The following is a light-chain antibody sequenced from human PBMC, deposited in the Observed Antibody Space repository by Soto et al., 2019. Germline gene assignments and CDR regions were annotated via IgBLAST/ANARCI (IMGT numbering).Light chain of an antibody. J-gene: IGLJ1*01. CDR3: SSYTSSSPRV. CDR2: EVS. Sequence: QSALTQPASVSASPGQAITISYTVTSSDVGAYDYVSWYQQHPDKAPKLMIYEVSLRPSGVSNRFYGSKSVNTATLTISGLLAEDGADYYCSSYTSSSPRVFGTGTTVTV. V-gene: IGLV2-14*03. CDR1: SSDVGAYDY.